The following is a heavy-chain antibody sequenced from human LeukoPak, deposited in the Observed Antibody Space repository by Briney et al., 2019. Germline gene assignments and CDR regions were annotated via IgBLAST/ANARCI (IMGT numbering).Heavy chain of an antibody. V-gene: IGHV4-61*02. CDR1: GGSISSSSYY. CDR3: ARESTVVTHFDY. J-gene: IGHJ4*02. CDR2: IYTSGST. D-gene: IGHD4-23*01. Sequence: SETLSLTCTVSGGSISSSSYYWSWIRQPAGKGLEWIGRIYTSGSTNYNPSLKSRVTISIDTSKNQFSLKLSSVTAADTAVYYCARESTVVTHFDYWGQGTLVTVSS.